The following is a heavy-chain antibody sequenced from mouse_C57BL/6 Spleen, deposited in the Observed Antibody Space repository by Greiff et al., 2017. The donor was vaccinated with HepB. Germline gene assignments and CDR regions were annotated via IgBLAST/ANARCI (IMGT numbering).Heavy chain of an antibody. CDR2: IYPGNSDT. V-gene: IGHV1-5*01. D-gene: IGHD4-1*01. J-gene: IGHJ2*01. CDR1: GYTFTSYW. CDR3: TSSLGHRYFDY. Sequence: VQLKQSGTVLARPGASVKMSCKTSGYTFTSYWMHWVKQRPGQGLEWIGAIYPGNSDTSYNQKFKGKAKLTAVTSASTAYMELSSLTNEDSAVYYGTSSLGHRYFDYWGQGTTLTVSS.